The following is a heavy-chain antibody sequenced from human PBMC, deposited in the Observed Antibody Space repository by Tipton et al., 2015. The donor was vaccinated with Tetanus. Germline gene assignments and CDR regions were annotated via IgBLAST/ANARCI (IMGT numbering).Heavy chain of an antibody. D-gene: IGHD6-13*01. J-gene: IGHJ6*02. CDR2: INHSGST. Sequence: TLSLTCAVYGGSFSGYYWSWIRQPPGKGLEWIGEINHSGSTNYNPSLKSRVTISVDTSKNQFSLKLSSVTAADTAVYYCARGQAAGFTVGYYYYYYGMDVWGQGTTVTASS. CDR3: ARGQAAGFTVGYYYYYYGMDV. V-gene: IGHV4-34*01. CDR1: GGSFSGYY.